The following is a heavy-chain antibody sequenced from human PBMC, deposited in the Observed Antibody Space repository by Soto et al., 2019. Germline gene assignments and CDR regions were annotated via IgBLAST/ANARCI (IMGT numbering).Heavy chain of an antibody. J-gene: IGHJ4*02. CDR1: GYTFRTYA. CDR2: IDAGNGNT. V-gene: IGHV1-3*01. CDR3: ARTSSRTWCGSFDL. Sequence: ASVKVSCKASGYTFRTYAMHWVRQAPGQSLEWMGWIDAGNGNTKYSQKFLGRLTISRDTSASTAYMELSSLRSEDTAVYYCARTSSRTWCGSFDLSGQGTLVPVSS. D-gene: IGHD6-13*01.